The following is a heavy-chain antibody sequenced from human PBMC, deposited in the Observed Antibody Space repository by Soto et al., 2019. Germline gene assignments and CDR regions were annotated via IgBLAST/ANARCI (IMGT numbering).Heavy chain of an antibody. D-gene: IGHD2-8*02. CDR1: GYIFSDYA. CDR2: IHAGDGDT. J-gene: IGHJ5*02. Sequence: QAQLVQSGAEVKKPGASVKLSCEASGYIFSDYAVQWVRQAPGQSLEWIGWIHAGDGDTKYSQKFHDRITITRDTSASTTYMALSSLTSEDTAVYFCARVPRYTADIVQVRAVMFGDWFVPWGQGTLVTVSS. CDR3: ARVPRYTADIVQVRAVMFGDWFVP. V-gene: IGHV1-3*01.